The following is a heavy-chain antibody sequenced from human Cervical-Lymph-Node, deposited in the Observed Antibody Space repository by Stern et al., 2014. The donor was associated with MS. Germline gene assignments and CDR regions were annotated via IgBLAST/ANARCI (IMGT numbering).Heavy chain of an antibody. D-gene: IGHD2-8*01. CDR2: VFHSGTT. V-gene: IGHV4-39*01. CDR3: ARVYGHNYYYYGLDV. Sequence: QVQLQESGPGLVKPSETLSLTCTVSGGSIRSSTYYWGWIRQSPGKGLEWIGSVFHSGTTHYNPSLKSRIAISVDTSKNQFSLKLSSIIAADTGVYYCARVYGHNYYYYGLDVWGLGTTVIVAS. J-gene: IGHJ6*02. CDR1: GGSIRSSTYY.